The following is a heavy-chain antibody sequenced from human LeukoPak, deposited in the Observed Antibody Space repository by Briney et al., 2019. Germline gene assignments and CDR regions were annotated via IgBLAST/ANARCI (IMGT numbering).Heavy chain of an antibody. J-gene: IGHJ5*02. D-gene: IGHD5-24*01. CDR2: IYSGGST. V-gene: IGHV3-53*01. CDR3: ARGGDGYNYWFDP. Sequence: PGGSLRLSCAASGFTVSSNYMSRVRQAPGKGLEWVSVIYSGGSTYYADSVKGRFTISRGNSKNTLCLQMNSLRAEDTAVYYCARGGDGYNYWFDPWGQGTLVTVSS. CDR1: GFTVSSNY.